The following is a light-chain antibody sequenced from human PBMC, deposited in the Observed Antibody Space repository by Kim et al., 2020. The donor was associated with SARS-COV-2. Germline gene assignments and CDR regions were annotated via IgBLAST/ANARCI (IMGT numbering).Light chain of an antibody. CDR2: DAS. CDR3: QQRHT. CDR1: QDISNT. V-gene: IGKV1-33*01. J-gene: IGKJ2*01. Sequence: GDRVTITCQANQDISNTLNWYQQEPRKAPKLLIYDASILESGVSPRFSGSGSGTFFSLTINNLQPEDSATYFCQQRHTFGQGTKLEI.